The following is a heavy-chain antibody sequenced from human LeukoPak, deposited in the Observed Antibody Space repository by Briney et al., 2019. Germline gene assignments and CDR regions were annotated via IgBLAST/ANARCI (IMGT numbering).Heavy chain of an antibody. CDR2: INPNSGGA. J-gene: IGHJ4*02. D-gene: IGHD3-10*01. CDR3: ARATVRGVEIDY. V-gene: IGHV1-2*02. Sequence: VASVKVSCKASGYTFTDYYIHWLRLAPGQGLEWMGWINPNSGGAIYAQNFQGRVTMTRDTSISTAYMELRSDDTAVYYCARATVRGVEIDYWGQETLVTVSS. CDR1: GYTFTDYY.